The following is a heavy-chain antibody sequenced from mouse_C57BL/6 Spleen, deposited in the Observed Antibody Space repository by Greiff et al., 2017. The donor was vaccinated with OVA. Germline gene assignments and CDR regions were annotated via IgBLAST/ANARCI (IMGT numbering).Heavy chain of an antibody. J-gene: IGHJ3*01. D-gene: IGHD4-1*01. CDR2: INSDGGST. CDR3: ARHTGTTWFAY. V-gene: IGHV5-2*01. Sequence: DVMLVESGGGFVQPGESLKLSCESNEYEFPSHDMSWVRKTPEKRLELVAAINSDGGSTYYPDTMERRFIITRDNTKKTLYLQMSSLRAEDTALYYCARHTGTTWFAYWGQGTLVTVSA. CDR1: EYEFPSHD.